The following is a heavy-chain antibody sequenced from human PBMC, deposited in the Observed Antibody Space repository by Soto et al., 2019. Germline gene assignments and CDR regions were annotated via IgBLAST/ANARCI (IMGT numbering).Heavy chain of an antibody. Sequence: EVQLVESGGGLVQPGRSLRLSCAASGFTFDDYAMHWVRQAPGKGLEWVSGISWNSGSIGYADSVKGRFTISRDNAKNSLYLQMNSLRAEDTALYYCAKVGYCSGGSCYTHDAFDIWGQGTMVTVSS. J-gene: IGHJ3*02. CDR1: GFTFDDYA. V-gene: IGHV3-9*01. CDR2: ISWNSGSI. D-gene: IGHD2-15*01. CDR3: AKVGYCSGGSCYTHDAFDI.